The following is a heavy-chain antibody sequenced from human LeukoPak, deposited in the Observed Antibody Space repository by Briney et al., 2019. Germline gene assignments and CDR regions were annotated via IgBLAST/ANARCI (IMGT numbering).Heavy chain of an antibody. V-gene: IGHV1-8*01. Sequence: AASVKVPCKASGYTFTSYDINWVRQATGQGLEWMGWMNPNSGNTGYAQKFQGRVTMTRNTSISTAYMELSSLRSEDTAVYYCASGSYFFNWFDPWGQGTLVTVSS. CDR1: GYTFTSYD. CDR2: MNPNSGNT. J-gene: IGHJ5*02. CDR3: ASGSYFFNWFDP. D-gene: IGHD1-26*01.